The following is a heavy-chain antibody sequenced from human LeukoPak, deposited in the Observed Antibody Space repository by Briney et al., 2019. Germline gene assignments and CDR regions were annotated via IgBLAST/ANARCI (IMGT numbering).Heavy chain of an antibody. V-gene: IGHV3-48*01. CDR1: GFTFSSYS. Sequence: PGGSLRLSCAASGFTFSSYSMTWVRQAPGKGLEWVSYISSSSSTIYYADSVKGRFTISRDNAKNSLYLQMNSLSVEDTALYYCTRDRYSVGDIWGQGTLVTVSS. CDR2: ISSSSSTI. CDR3: TRDRYSVGDI. J-gene: IGHJ3*02. D-gene: IGHD3-16*02.